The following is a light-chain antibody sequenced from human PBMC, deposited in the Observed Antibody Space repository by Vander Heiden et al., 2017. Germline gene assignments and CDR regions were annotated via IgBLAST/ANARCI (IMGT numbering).Light chain of an antibody. J-gene: IGLJ1*01. CDR2: EVS. Sequence: QSPLTPPASVSGSPGQSITISCTGPHSVIGDHDHVSWYQQQPGKVPKVIIDEVSKRPSGVSNRFSGSKSGNTASLTISGLQAEDDADYYCCSYTRSSTLVFGTGTKVTAL. V-gene: IGLV2-14*01. CDR1: HSVIGDHDH. CDR3: CSYTRSSTLV.